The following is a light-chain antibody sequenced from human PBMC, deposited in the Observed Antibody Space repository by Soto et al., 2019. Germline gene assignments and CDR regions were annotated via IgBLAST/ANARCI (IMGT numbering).Light chain of an antibody. J-gene: IGKJ3*01. CDR1: QSISTY. V-gene: IGKV1-39*01. CDR3: QQSSSTPQFT. CDR2: GAS. Sequence: DIEMTQSPSSLSASVGDRVTITCRASQSISTYFNCYQQKPGKAPKVLIYGASSLQSGVPSRFSGSGSGTDFTLTISSMQPEDFATYYCQQSSSTPQFTFGPGTKVDIK.